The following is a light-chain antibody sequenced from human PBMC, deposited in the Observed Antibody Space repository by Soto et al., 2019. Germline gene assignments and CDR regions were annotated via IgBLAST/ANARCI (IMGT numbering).Light chain of an antibody. CDR3: QHYNSYSEA. CDR2: KAS. J-gene: IGKJ1*01. V-gene: IGKV1-5*03. Sequence: DIQMTQYPSTLSGSVGDRVTITCRASQTISSWLAWYQQKPGKAPKLLIYKASTLKSGVPSRFSGSGSGTEFTLTISSLQPDDFATDYCQHYNSYSEAFGQGTKLDIK. CDR1: QTISSW.